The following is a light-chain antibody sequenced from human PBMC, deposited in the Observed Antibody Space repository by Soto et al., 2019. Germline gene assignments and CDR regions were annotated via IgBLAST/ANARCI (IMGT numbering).Light chain of an antibody. CDR2: GAS. CDR3: QLYGNSQT. J-gene: IGKJ1*01. Sequence: EIVLTQSPGTLSLSPGERATLSCRASQSVSSNYIAWYQQKPGQAPRLLIYGASSRATGIPDRFGGSGSGTDFTLTISRLEPEDFAVYYCQLYGNSQTFGQGTKVEIK. CDR1: QSVSSNY. V-gene: IGKV3-20*01.